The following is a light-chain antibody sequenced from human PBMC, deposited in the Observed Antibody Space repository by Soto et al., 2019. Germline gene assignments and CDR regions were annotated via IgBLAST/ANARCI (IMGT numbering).Light chain of an antibody. CDR3: QQSYNTPQT. CDR2: AAD. CDR1: QTVSSW. J-gene: IGKJ1*01. V-gene: IGKV1-39*01. Sequence: EILMTQSPATLSVSVGDRATLTCRASQTVSSWLAWYQQKSGKAPKLLIYAADNMHSGIPARFSGSGSGTDFTLTIRSLQPEDFATYYCQQSYNTPQTFGQGTKVDIK.